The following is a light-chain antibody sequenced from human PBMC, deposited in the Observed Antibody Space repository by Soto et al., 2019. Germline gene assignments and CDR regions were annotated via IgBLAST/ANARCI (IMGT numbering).Light chain of an antibody. Sequence: QSALTQPPSASGSPGQSVTISYTGTSSDVGGYNFVSWYQQHPGKGPKLMIYEVSKRPSGVPDRFSASKSGNTASLTVSGLQAEDEADYYCSSYAGSDNYVFGTGTKVTV. V-gene: IGLV2-8*01. J-gene: IGLJ1*01. CDR3: SSYAGSDNYV. CDR2: EVS. CDR1: SSDVGGYNF.